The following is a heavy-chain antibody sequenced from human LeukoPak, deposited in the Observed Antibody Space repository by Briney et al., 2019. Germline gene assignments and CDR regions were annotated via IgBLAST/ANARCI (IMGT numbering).Heavy chain of an antibody. CDR1: GFTSSSYW. CDR3: ATFRFLGT. V-gene: IGHV3-7*03. Sequence: GGSLRLSCAASGFTSSSYWMSWVRQAPGKGREWVANIKQDGSEKNYVDSVKGRFTISRDNAKNSLYLQMNSLRAEDTAIYYCATFRFLGTWGQGTMVTVSP. D-gene: IGHD3-3*01. J-gene: IGHJ3*01. CDR2: IKQDGSEK.